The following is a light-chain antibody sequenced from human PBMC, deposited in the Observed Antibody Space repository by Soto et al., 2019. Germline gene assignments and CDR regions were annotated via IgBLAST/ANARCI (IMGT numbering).Light chain of an antibody. CDR2: GAS. V-gene: IGKV3-20*01. CDR3: QQYGTSPPFT. Sequence: EIVLTQSPGTLSLSPGERATLSCRASQSVSSTYLALYQQKPGQAPRVLVYGASNRATGIPDRFSGSGSGTDFTLTISRPEPEDFAVYFCQQYGTSPPFTFGQGTK. CDR1: QSVSSTY. J-gene: IGKJ2*01.